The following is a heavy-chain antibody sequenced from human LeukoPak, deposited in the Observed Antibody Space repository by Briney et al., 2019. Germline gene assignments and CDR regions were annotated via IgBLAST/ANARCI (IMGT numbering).Heavy chain of an antibody. CDR1: GFTLSSYA. D-gene: IGHD1-26*01. CDR2: ISGSGGST. Sequence: SGGSLRLSCAASGFTLSSYAMSWVRQAPGKGLEWVSAISGSGGSTYYADSVKGRFTISRDNSKNTLYLQMNSLRAEDTAVYYCAKDSGSYSEYFQHWGQGTLVTVSS. J-gene: IGHJ1*01. V-gene: IGHV3-23*01. CDR3: AKDSGSYSEYFQH.